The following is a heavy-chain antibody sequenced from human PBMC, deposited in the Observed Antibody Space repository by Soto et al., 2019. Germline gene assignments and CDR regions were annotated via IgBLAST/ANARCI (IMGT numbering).Heavy chain of an antibody. CDR2: IYYRGNA. Sequence: SETLSLTCSVSDDSINSDKYYWGWIRQPPGKGLEWIGSIYYRGNAYYNPSLQTRVTISLDKSKSQFSLKLNSVTAADSAVYFCARLEGLATISYYFAFRGPGALVTVSS. CDR3: ARLEGLATISYYFAF. V-gene: IGHV4-39*01. CDR1: DDSINSDKYY. J-gene: IGHJ4*02. D-gene: IGHD3-9*01.